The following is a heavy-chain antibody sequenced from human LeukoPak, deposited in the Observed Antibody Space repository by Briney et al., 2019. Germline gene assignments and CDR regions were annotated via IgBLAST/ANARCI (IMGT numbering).Heavy chain of an antibody. CDR1: GFPFNAYW. CDR3: ARDQERYSYGHGFDY. CDR2: IRQDGDTK. Sequence: GGSLRLSCAASGFPFNAYWTTWVRQAPGKGLEWVANIRQDGDTKYYVDSVKGRFTISRDNAMNSLYLQMNSLRDEDTAVYYCARDQERYSYGHGFDYWGQGTLVTVSS. J-gene: IGHJ4*02. V-gene: IGHV3-7*01. D-gene: IGHD5-18*01.